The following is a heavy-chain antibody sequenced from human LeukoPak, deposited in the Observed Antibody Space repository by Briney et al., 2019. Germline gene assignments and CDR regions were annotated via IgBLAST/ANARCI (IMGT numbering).Heavy chain of an antibody. CDR1: GYTFTSYY. Sequence: ASVKVSCKASGYTFTSYYMHWVRQAPGQGLEWMGMINPSGGSTSYAQKFQGRVTMTRDTSTSTVYMELSSLRSEDTAVYYCARVARVLPGYCSGGSCYPTLLNNWFDPWGQGTLVTVSS. CDR2: INPSGGST. J-gene: IGHJ5*02. V-gene: IGHV1-46*01. CDR3: ARVARVLPGYCSGGSCYPTLLNNWFDP. D-gene: IGHD2-15*01.